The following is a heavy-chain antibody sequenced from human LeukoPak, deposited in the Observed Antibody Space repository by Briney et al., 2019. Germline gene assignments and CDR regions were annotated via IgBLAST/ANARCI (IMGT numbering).Heavy chain of an antibody. Sequence: LPGGSLRLSCAASGFTFSRSAMTWVRQGPGTGLEFVASIIYSGGATYYADSVKGRFTISRDNSKNTLYLQMNSLRAEDTALYYCAKEGAYPIITYDSWGQGALVTVSS. D-gene: IGHD3-10*01. CDR2: IIYSGGAT. V-gene: IGHV3-23*01. CDR1: GFTFSRSA. CDR3: AKEGAYPIITYDS. J-gene: IGHJ5*01.